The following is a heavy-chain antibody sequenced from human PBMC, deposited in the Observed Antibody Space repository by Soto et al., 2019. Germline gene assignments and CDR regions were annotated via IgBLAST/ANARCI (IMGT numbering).Heavy chain of an antibody. J-gene: IGHJ4*02. CDR2: ISGSGGST. CDR1: GFTFSSYA. CDR3: AKVSLFVVVTAIYFDY. Sequence: PGGSLRLSCAASGFTFSSYAMSWVRQAPGKGLEWVSAISGSGGSTYYADSVKGRFTISRDNSKNTLYLQMNSLRAEDTAVYYCAKVSLFVVVTAIYFDYWGQGTLVTVSS. V-gene: IGHV3-23*01. D-gene: IGHD2-21*02.